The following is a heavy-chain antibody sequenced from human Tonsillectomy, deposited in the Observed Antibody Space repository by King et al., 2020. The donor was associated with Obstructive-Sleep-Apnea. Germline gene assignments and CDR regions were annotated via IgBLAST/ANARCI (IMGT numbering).Heavy chain of an antibody. J-gene: IGHJ4*02. V-gene: IGHV3-64*07. Sequence: QLVQSGGGLVQPGGSLRLSCAASGFTFSSYAMHWVRQAPGKGMEYVASISSIGGSTYYADSVKGRFTISRDNAKNTLYLQMSSLRVEDMAVYFCARRYCSGGNCFFPFDYWGQGALVTVSS. CDR2: ISSIGGST. CDR1: GFTFSSYA. CDR3: ARRYCSGGNCFFPFDY. D-gene: IGHD2-15*01.